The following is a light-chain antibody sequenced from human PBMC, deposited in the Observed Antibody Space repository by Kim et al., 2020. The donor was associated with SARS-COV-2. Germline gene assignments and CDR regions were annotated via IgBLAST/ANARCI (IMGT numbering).Light chain of an antibody. J-gene: IGLJ2*01. CDR2: QDD. V-gene: IGLV3-1*01. CDR1: KLGDKY. CDR3: QSLDSAVV. Sequence: SYELTQPPSVSVSPGQTASITCSGDKLGDKYAYWYQQKPGQSPVVVIYQDDKRPSGIPERFSGSNSGNTATLTISGTQSADEADYYCQSLDSAVVFGGGT.